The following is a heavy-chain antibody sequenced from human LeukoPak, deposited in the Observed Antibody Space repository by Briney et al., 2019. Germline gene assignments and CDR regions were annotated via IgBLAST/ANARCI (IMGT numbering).Heavy chain of an antibody. Sequence: ASVKVSCKASGYTFTGYYMHWVRQAPGQGLEWMGRINPNSGGTNYAQKFQGRVTMTRDTSISTAYMELSRLRSDGTAVYYCARNGGNAEGVVDYWGQGTLVIVSS. J-gene: IGHJ4*02. CDR3: ARNGGNAEGVVDY. V-gene: IGHV1-2*06. CDR1: GYTFTGYY. D-gene: IGHD4-23*01. CDR2: INPNSGGT.